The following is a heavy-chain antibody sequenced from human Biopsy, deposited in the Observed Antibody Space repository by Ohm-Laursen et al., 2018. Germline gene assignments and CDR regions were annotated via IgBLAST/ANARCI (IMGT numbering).Heavy chain of an antibody. D-gene: IGHD3-16*01. CDR2: IKSESDGGTT. Sequence: SLRLSCIASCFPFSQAWMNRVRQAPGKGMEWVGRIKSESDGGTTYYAGPVTGRFTISRDDSKNTLYVQMNSLKTEDTAVYYCSTMATFWGQGTLVTVSS. J-gene: IGHJ4*02. V-gene: IGHV3-15*01. CDR3: STMATF. CDR1: CFPFSQAW.